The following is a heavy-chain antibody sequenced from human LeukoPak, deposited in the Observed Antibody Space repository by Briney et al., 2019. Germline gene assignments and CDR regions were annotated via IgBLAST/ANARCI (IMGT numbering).Heavy chain of an antibody. CDR3: ATLNWNDSGFDY. D-gene: IGHD1-1*01. V-gene: IGHV3-21*01. CDR1: GFTFSSYS. J-gene: IGHJ4*02. CDR2: ISSSSSYI. Sequence: PGGSLRLSCAASGFTFSSYSMNWVRQAPGKGLEWVSSISSSSSYIYYADSVKGRFTVSRDNSKNTLYLQMNSLRPEDTAVYYCATLNWNDSGFDYWGQGTLVTVSS.